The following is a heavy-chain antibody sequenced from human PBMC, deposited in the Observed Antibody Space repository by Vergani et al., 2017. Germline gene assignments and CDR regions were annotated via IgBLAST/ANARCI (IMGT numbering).Heavy chain of an antibody. Sequence: QVQLQESGPGLVKPSQTLSLTCTVSGGSISSGGYYWSWIRQHPGKGLEWIGYIDYSGSTYYNPSLKSRVTISVDTSKNQFSLKLSSVTAADTAVYYCAGGSCLGGSCYKPLFDYWGQGILVTVSS. D-gene: IGHD2-15*01. CDR1: GGSISSGGYY. V-gene: IGHV4-31*03. CDR2: IDYSGST. J-gene: IGHJ4*02. CDR3: AGGSCLGGSCYKPLFDY.